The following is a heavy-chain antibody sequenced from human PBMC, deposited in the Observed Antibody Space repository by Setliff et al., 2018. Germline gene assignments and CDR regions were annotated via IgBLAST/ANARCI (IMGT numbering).Heavy chain of an antibody. D-gene: IGHD1-26*01. CDR3: ARVSRTIVGARGFDY. CDR2: IIPIFGTA. Sequence: SVKVSCKASGGTFSTYAISWVRQAPGQGLEWMGGIIPIFGTANYAQKFQGRVTITADESTSTAYMELSSLRSEDTAVYYCARVSRTIVGARGFDYWGQGTLVTVSS. CDR1: GGTFSTYA. V-gene: IGHV1-69*13. J-gene: IGHJ4*02.